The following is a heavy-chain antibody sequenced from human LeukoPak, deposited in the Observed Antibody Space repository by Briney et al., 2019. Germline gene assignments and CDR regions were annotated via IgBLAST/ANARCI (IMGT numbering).Heavy chain of an antibody. CDR1: GFTFSSYW. V-gene: IGHV3-74*01. CDR3: ARDSRYCSSTSCSWAFDI. Sequence: GGSLRLSCAASGFTFSSYWMHWVRQAPGKGLVWVSRINSDGSSTNYADSVKGRFTISRDNAKNTLYLQMNSLRAEDTAVYYCARDSRYCSSTSCSWAFDIWGQGTMVTVSS. CDR2: INSDGSST. J-gene: IGHJ3*02. D-gene: IGHD2-2*01.